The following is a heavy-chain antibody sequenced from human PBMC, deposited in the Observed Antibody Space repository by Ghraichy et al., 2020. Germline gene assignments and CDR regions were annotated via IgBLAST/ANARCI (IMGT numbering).Heavy chain of an antibody. CDR1: GGSISSYY. CDR2: IYYSGST. Sequence: SETLSLTCTVSGGSISSYYWSWIRQPPGKGLEWIGYIYYSGSTNYNPSLKSRVTISVDTSKNQFSLKLSSVTAADTAVYYCARDRYGDYPPFFDYWGQGTLVTVSS. CDR3: ARDRYGDYPPFFDY. J-gene: IGHJ4*02. D-gene: IGHD4-17*01. V-gene: IGHV4-59*01.